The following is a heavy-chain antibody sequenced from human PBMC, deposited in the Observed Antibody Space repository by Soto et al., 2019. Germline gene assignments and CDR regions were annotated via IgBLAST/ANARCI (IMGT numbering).Heavy chain of an antibody. D-gene: IGHD6-13*01. V-gene: IGHV2-5*02. CDR2: IYWDDDK. Sequence: SGPTLVNPTQTLTLTCTFSGFSLSTSGVGVGWIRQPPGKALEWLALIYWDDDKRYSPSLKSRLTITKDTSKNQVVLTMTNMDPVDTSTYYCALSTGIAAAGTIDYWGQGTLVTVSS. CDR3: ALSTGIAAAGTIDY. J-gene: IGHJ4*02. CDR1: GFSLSTSGVG.